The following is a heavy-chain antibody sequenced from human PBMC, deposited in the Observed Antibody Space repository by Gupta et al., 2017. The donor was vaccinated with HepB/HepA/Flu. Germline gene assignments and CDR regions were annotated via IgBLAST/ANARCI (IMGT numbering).Heavy chain of an antibody. CDR2: ISAYNGNT. CDR3: ARGGDIVVVPAATPTYNWFDP. J-gene: IGHJ5*02. V-gene: IGHV1-18*01. D-gene: IGHD2-2*01. CDR1: GYTFTSYG. Sequence: QVQLVQSGAEVKKPGASVKVSCKASGYTFTSYGLSWVRQAPGQGLEWMGWISAYNGNTNYAQKLQGRVTMTTDTSTSTAYMELRSLRSDDTAVYYCARGGDIVVVPAATPTYNWFDPWGQGTLVTVSS.